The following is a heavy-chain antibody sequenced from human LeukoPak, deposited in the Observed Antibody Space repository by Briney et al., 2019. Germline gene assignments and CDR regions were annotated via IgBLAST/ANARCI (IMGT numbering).Heavy chain of an antibody. V-gene: IGHV1-58*01. CDR1: GFTFTSSA. Sequence: SVKVSCKASGFTFTSSAVQGVRQARGQRLEWIGWIVVGSGNTNYAQKFQERVTITRDMSTSTAYMELSSLRSEDTAVYYCAASPDYYDSSGYSYYFDYWGQGTLVTVSS. CDR2: IVVGSGNT. CDR3: AASPDYYDSSGYSYYFDY. J-gene: IGHJ4*02. D-gene: IGHD3-22*01.